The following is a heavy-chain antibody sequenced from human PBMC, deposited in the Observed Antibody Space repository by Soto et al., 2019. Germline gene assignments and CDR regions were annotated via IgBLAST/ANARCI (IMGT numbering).Heavy chain of an antibody. CDR1: GFTFSSYG. CDR3: ARDYYYDSSGYYRKYFQH. CDR2: ISYDGSNK. Sequence: QVQLVESGGGVVQPGRSLRLSCAASGFTFSSYGMHWVRQAPGKGLEWVAVISYDGSNKYYADSVKGRFTISRDNSKNTLYLQMNSLRAEDTAVYYWARDYYYDSSGYYRKYFQHWGQGTLGTVSS. V-gene: IGHV3-30*03. J-gene: IGHJ1*01. D-gene: IGHD3-22*01.